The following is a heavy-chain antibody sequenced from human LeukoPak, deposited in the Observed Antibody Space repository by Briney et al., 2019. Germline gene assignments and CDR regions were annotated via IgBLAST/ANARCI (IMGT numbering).Heavy chain of an antibody. CDR2: IYYSGST. CDR1: GGSISSYY. V-gene: IGHV4-59*08. D-gene: IGHD3-22*01. J-gene: IGHJ5*02. Sequence: SETLSLTCTVSGGSISSYYWSWIRQPPGKGLEWIGYIYYSGSTNYNPSLKSRVTISVDTSKSQFSLKLSSVTAADTAVYYCAEHISYYYYSSGYYYIWFDPWGQGTLVTVSS. CDR3: AEHISYYYYSSGYYYIWFDP.